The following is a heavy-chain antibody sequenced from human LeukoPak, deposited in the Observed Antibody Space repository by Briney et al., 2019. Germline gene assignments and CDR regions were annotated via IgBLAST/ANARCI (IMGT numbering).Heavy chain of an antibody. V-gene: IGHV3-21*01. CDR2: ITATSRHI. D-gene: IGHD2-15*01. Sequence: GGSLRLSCAAPGVTFSGYSVNWVRQAPGKGLEWVSAITATSRHIYYADSVKGRFTISRDNAKNSLYLQMNSLRVEDTALYYCARGYSRAAFDIWGQGTMVTVSS. CDR1: GVTFSGYS. J-gene: IGHJ3*02. CDR3: ARGYSRAAFDI.